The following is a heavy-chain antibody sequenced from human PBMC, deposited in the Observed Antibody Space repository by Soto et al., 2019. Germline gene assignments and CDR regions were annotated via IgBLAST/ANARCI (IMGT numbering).Heavy chain of an antibody. D-gene: IGHD2-21*02. V-gene: IGHV4-38-2*01. Sequence: ETLSLTCAVSGYSISSGYYWGWIRQPPGKGLEWIGSIYHSGSIYYNPSLKSRVSISVDTSKNHFSLKLSSVAAADTAVYYCARGKGHTGLNCFDPWGQGTLVTVSS. CDR2: IYHSGSI. J-gene: IGHJ5*02. CDR1: GYSISSGYY. CDR3: ARGKGHTGLNCFDP.